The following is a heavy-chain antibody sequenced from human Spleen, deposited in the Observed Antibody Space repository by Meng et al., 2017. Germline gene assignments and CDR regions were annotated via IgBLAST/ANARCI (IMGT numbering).Heavy chain of an antibody. CDR3: ARGPTTMAHDFDY. Sequence: QVQLQQWGAGLLKPSETLSLTCAVYGGSFSGYYWSWIRHPPGKGLEWIGEINHRGSTSYNPSLKSRVIISGDTSQNNLSLKLSSVTAADSAVYYCARGPTTMAHDFDYWGQGTLVTVSS. V-gene: IGHV4-34*01. D-gene: IGHD4-11*01. CDR2: INHRGST. CDR1: GGSFSGYY. J-gene: IGHJ4*02.